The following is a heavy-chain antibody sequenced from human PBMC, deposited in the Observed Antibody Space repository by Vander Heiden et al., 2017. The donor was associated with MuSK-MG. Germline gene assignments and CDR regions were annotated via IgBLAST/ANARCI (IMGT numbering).Heavy chain of an antibody. Sequence: QVQLVESGGGVVQPGRSLRLSCAASGFTFSSYAMHWVRQAPGKGLEWVAVISYDGSNKYYADSVKGRFTISRDNSKNTLYLQMNSLRAEDTAVYYCARSTPYYYGSGSYGDYWGQGTLVTVYS. D-gene: IGHD3-10*01. CDR3: ARSTPYYYGSGSYGDY. CDR1: GFTFSSYA. CDR2: ISYDGSNK. J-gene: IGHJ4*02. V-gene: IGHV3-30*01.